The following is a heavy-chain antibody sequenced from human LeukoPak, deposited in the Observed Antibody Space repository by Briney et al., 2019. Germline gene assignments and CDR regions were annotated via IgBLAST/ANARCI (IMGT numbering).Heavy chain of an antibody. D-gene: IGHD2/OR15-2a*01. CDR2: IYYSGIT. CDR3: ARSDSRVWFDP. J-gene: IGHJ5*02. V-gene: IGHV4-59*08. Sequence: PSETLSLTCTVSGGSISSYYWSWIRQPPGKGLEWIGYIYYSGITNYNPSLKSRVTISVDTSKNQFSLKLSFVTAADTAVYYCARSDSRVWFDPWGQGTLVTVSS. CDR1: GGSISSYY.